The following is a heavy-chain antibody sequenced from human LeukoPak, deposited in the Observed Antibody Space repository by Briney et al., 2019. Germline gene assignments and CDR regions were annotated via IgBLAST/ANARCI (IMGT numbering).Heavy chain of an antibody. CDR2: INHSGST. J-gene: IGHJ4*02. D-gene: IGHD1-7*01. Sequence: PSETLSLTCAVYGGSFSGYYWSWIRQPPGKGLEWIGEINHSGSTNYNPSLKSRVTISVDTSKNQFSLKLSSVTAADTAVYYCARHGAPRDGELRTWPTPYYFDYWGQGTLVTVSS. CDR3: ARHGAPRDGELRTWPTPYYFDY. V-gene: IGHV4-34*01. CDR1: GGSFSGYY.